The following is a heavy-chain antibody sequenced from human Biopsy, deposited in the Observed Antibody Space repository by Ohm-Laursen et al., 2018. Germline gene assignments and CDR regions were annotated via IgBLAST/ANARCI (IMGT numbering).Heavy chain of an antibody. Sequence: SDTLSLTCAVFGKTFSDYQRSWIRQPPGKGLEWIGQINQAGTTNYNPSLKSQVSISADASKYEFSLRLTSVTAADTAVYLCGNEVHGRDYWGLGAQVTVSS. CDR3: GNEVHGRDY. D-gene: IGHD2-15*01. CDR2: INQAGTT. J-gene: IGHJ4*02. CDR1: GKTFSDYQ. V-gene: IGHV4-34*08.